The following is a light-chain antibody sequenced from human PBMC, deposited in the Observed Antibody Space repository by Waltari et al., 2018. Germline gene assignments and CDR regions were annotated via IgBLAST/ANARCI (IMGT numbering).Light chain of an antibody. J-gene: IGLJ1*01. Sequence: QRHPGRAPRLLIYDLTQRPSGISDRFSGSKSGKTASLTISGLQAEDEADYYCCSFAGYGIYVFGSGTHVTVL. V-gene: IGLV2-23*02. CDR2: DLT. CDR3: CSFAGYGIYV.